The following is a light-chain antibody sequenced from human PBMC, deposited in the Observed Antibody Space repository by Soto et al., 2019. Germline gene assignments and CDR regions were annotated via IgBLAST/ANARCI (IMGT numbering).Light chain of an antibody. Sequence: DIPMTQSPATLSASMLFRGTVTCRSSQSVSGWLAWYQQKPGEAPKLLIYDASALPRGVPSRFSGSGSGTKFTLTIASLQPDDFATYCCQQDDSFSGTFGPGTKVDIK. CDR1: QSVSGW. V-gene: IGKV1-5*01. CDR3: QQDDSFSGT. CDR2: DAS. J-gene: IGKJ1*01.